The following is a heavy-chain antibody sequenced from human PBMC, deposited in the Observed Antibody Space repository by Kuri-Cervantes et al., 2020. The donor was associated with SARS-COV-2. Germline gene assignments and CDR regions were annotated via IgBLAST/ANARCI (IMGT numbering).Heavy chain of an antibody. Sequence: GGSLRLSCAASGFNFSRTDMHWVRQAPGKGLEWAAVISHDGKNKKCIASGKGRFTISRDNSQNTLYLHMKSLRSEDTAMHYCAKDRVGVQDFWGQGTRGTVSS. V-gene: IGHV3-30*18. J-gene: IGHJ4*02. CDR2: ISHDGKNK. CDR1: GFNFSRTD. D-gene: IGHD2-21*01. CDR3: AKDRVGVQDF.